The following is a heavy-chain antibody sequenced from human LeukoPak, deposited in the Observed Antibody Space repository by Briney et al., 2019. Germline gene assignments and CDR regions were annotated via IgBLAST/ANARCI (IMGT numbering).Heavy chain of an antibody. D-gene: IGHD6-19*01. Sequence: RGSLRPSCALSGFTPSSYWMHWVRQPPEGGLVWVSRINSVGRSTTYAHSVTGGFTISRDNPKNTLYLQMNRLRAEDTAVYYCAKDLAVADFDYWGQGTLVTVSS. CDR3: AKDLAVADFDY. CDR1: GFTPSSYW. V-gene: IGHV3-74*03. J-gene: IGHJ4*02. CDR2: INSVGRST.